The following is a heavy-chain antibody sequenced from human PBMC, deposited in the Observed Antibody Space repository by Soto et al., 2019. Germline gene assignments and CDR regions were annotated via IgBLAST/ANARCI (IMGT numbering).Heavy chain of an antibody. V-gene: IGHV3-73*01. Sequence: GGSLRLSCAASGFTFSGSAMHWVRQASGKGLEWVGRIRSKANSYATAYAASVKGRFTISRDDSKNTAYLQMNSLKTEDTAVYYCTRQEVTPPYYYYGMDVWGQGTTVTVSS. CDR2: IRSKANSYAT. CDR1: GFTFSGSA. J-gene: IGHJ6*02. D-gene: IGHD4-4*01. CDR3: TRQEVTPPYYYYGMDV.